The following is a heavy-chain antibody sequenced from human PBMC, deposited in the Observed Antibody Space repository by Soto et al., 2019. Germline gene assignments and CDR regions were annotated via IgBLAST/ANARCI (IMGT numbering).Heavy chain of an antibody. J-gene: IGHJ4*02. D-gene: IGHD4-17*01. CDR3: ARDTVDYGALDY. CDR2: IWYDGSNK. Sequence: PGGSLRLSCAASGFTFSSYGMHWVRQAPGKGLEWVAVIWYDGSNKYYADSVKGRFTISRDNSKNTLYLQMNSLRAEDTAVYYCARDTVDYGALDYWGQGTLVTVSS. V-gene: IGHV3-33*01. CDR1: GFTFSSYG.